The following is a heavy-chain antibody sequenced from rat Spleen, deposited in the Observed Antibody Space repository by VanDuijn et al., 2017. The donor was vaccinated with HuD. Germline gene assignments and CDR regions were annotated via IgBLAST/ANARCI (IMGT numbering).Heavy chain of an antibody. CDR1: GFTFNNYW. Sequence: EVQLMESGGGLVQPGRSLKLSCVASGFTFNNYWMTWVRQAPKKGLEWVASISYEGSSTYYGGSVKGRFAISRDNAKSTLYLQMNSLRSEDTATYYCARPHSSHYVMDAWGQGASVTVSS. D-gene: IGHD1-8*01. J-gene: IGHJ4*01. CDR3: ARPHSSHYVMDA. CDR2: ISYEGSST. V-gene: IGHV5-22*01.